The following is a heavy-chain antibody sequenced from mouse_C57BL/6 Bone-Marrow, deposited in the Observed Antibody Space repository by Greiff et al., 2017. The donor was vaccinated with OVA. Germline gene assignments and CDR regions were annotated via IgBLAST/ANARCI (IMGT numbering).Heavy chain of an antibody. CDR1: GYTFTSYW. V-gene: IGHV1-7*01. D-gene: IGHD1-1*01. CDR2: INPSSGYT. Sequence: VQVVESGAELAKPGASVKLSCKASGYTFTSYWLHWVKQRPGQGLEWIGYINPSSGYTKYNQKFKDKATLTADKSSSTAYMQLSSLTYEDSAFYYCANLTTVASMDYWGQGTSVTVSS. J-gene: IGHJ4*01. CDR3: ANLTTVASMDY.